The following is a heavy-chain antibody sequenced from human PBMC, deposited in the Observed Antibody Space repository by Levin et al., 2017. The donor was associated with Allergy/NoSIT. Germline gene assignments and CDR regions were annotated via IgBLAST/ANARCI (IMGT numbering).Heavy chain of an antibody. Sequence: AGGSLRLSCAASGFTFSSYGMHWVRQAPGKGLEWVAVIWYDGSNKYYADSVKGRFTISRDNSKNTLYLQMNSLRAEDTAVYYCASLFRDYGDPDDYWGQGTLVTVSS. CDR2: IWYDGSNK. CDR1: GFTFSSYG. D-gene: IGHD4-17*01. CDR3: ASLFRDYGDPDDY. V-gene: IGHV3-33*01. J-gene: IGHJ4*02.